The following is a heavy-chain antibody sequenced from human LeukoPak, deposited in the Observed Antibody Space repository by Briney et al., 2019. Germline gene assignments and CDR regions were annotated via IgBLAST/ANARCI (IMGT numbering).Heavy chain of an antibody. D-gene: IGHD5-12*01. CDR1: GGAYSDYY. J-gene: IGHJ4*02. Sequence: SETLSLTCGFSGGAYSDYYWSWIRQAPGKGLEGIGEMLQRGSCKYNPSLRSRGTISGDTTQNQFSLEFNYLNDADTVVYYLLRGNKVATIFGGLHGTTAFGFWGQGVLGTVSS. V-gene: IGHV4-34*01. CDR2: MLQRGSC. CDR3: LRGNKVATIFGGLHGTTAFGF.